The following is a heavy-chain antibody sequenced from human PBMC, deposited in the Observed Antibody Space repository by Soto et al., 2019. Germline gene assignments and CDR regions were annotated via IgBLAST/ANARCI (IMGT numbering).Heavy chain of an antibody. Sequence: AGSLRLSCTASGFSVSSYALSWVRQAPGKGLEWVSTISGSDGKTYYADSVKGRFSISRDTSKTTLYLEMTSLRVEDTAVYYCARWSFLDYWGQGTRVTVS. D-gene: IGHD1-26*01. V-gene: IGHV3-23*01. CDR1: GFSVSSYA. J-gene: IGHJ4*02. CDR2: ISGSDGKT. CDR3: ARWSFLDY.